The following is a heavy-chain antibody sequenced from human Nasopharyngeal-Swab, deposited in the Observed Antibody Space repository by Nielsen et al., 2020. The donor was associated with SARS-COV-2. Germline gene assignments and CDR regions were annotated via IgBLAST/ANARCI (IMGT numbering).Heavy chain of an antibody. J-gene: IGHJ4*02. CDR3: ARVWVAGTLANFGY. CDR2: IYYSGTT. Sequence: SETLSLTCSVSGDAISSGSYYWGWVRQSPGKGLEWIGTIYYSGTTHYNPSLKSRVTVSVDTSKNQFSLNVKSVTAADTALYYCARVWVAGTLANFGYWGQGTLVTVSS. CDR1: GDAISSGSYY. V-gene: IGHV4-39*07. D-gene: IGHD6-19*01.